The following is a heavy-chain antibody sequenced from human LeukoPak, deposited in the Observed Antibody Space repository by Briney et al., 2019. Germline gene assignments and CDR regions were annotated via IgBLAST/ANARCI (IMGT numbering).Heavy chain of an antibody. V-gene: IGHV1-18*01. CDR2: ISAGNT. D-gene: IGHD2-2*01. CDR3: ARGEPASGPHYLTPEYNWFDP. J-gene: IGHJ5*02. CDR1: GYTFTSYG. Sequence: ASVKVSCKASGYTFTSYGISWVRQAPGQGFEWMGWISAGNTNYVQKLQGRVMMTTDTSTSTAYMELSSLRSEDTAVYYCARGEPASGPHYLTPEYNWFDPWGQGTLVTVSS.